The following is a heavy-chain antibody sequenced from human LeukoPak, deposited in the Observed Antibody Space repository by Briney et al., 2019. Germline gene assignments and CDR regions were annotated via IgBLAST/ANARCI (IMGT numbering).Heavy chain of an antibody. D-gene: IGHD5-24*01. CDR3: TRDAYNFNDFDY. V-gene: IGHV3-30*01. J-gene: IGHJ4*02. Sequence: PGGSLRLSCAVSEFTFSHFAMHWVRQAPGKGLEWVAVVSSHGNDGYYADSVKGRFTISRDNSKNTLYLQIDSLRAEDRAIYYCTRDAYNFNDFDYWGQGTLVTVSS. CDR2: VSSHGNDG. CDR1: EFTFSHFA.